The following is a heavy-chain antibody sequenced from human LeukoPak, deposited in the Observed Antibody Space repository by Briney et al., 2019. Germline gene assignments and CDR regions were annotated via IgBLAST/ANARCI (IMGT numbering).Heavy chain of an antibody. CDR2: INHSGST. CDR1: GGSFSGYY. J-gene: IGHJ4*02. Sequence: SETLSLTCAVYGGSFSGYYWSWIRQPPGKGLEWIGEINHSGSTNYNPSLKSRVTISVDTSKNQFSLKLSPVTAADTAVYYCARGLRYYGSGSFSGWGQGTLVTVSS. CDR3: ARGLRYYGSGSFSG. V-gene: IGHV4-34*01. D-gene: IGHD3-10*01.